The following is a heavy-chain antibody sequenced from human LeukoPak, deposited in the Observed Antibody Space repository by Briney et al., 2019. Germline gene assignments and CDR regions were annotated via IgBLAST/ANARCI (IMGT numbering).Heavy chain of an antibody. CDR3: AREAWSGHTGHYFDY. J-gene: IGHJ4*02. V-gene: IGHV1-2*02. Sequence: ASVKVSCKASGYTFTGYYMHWVRQAPGQGLEWMGWINPNSGGTNYAQKLQGRVTMTTDTSTSTAYMELRSLRSDDTAVYYCAREAWSGHTGHYFDYWGQGTLVTVSS. CDR2: INPNSGGT. D-gene: IGHD3-3*01. CDR1: GYTFTGYY.